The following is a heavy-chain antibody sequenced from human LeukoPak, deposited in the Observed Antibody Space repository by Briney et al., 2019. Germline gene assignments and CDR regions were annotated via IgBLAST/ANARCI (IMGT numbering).Heavy chain of an antibody. CDR3: AKSTPEEYYDFWSGYPRAYYFDY. CDR2: ISGSGGST. J-gene: IGHJ4*02. Sequence: PGGSLRLSCAASGFTFSSYAMSWVRQAPGKGLEWVSAISGSGGSTYYADSVKGRFTISRDNSKNTLYLQMNSLRAEDTAVYYCAKSTPEEYYDFWSGYPRAYYFDYWGQGTLVTVSS. D-gene: IGHD3-3*01. V-gene: IGHV3-23*01. CDR1: GFTFSSYA.